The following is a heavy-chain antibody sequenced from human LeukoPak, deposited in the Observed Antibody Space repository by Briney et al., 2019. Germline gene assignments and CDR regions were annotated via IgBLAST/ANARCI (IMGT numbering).Heavy chain of an antibody. CDR2: ISSSSSTI. J-gene: IGHJ6*03. Sequence: GGSLRLSCAASGFTFSSYSMNWVRQAPGKGLDWFSYISSSSSTIYYADSVKGRFTISRDNAKNSLYLQMNSLRAEDTAVYYCARAGGTTGTTHYYYMDVWGKGTTVTASS. V-gene: IGHV3-48*04. CDR1: GFTFSSYS. CDR3: ARAGGTTGTTHYYYMDV. D-gene: IGHD1-1*01.